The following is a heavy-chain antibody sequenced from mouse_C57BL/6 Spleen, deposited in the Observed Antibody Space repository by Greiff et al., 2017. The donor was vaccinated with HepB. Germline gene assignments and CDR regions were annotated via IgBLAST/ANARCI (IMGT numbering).Heavy chain of an antibody. CDR2: IDPETGGT. CDR3: TRRGDGYFAY. D-gene: IGHD2-3*01. J-gene: IGHJ3*01. CDR1: GYTFTDYE. V-gene: IGHV1-15*01. Sequence: QVQLQQSGAELVRPGASVTLSCKASGYTFTDYEMHWVKQTPVHGLEWIGAIDPETGGTAYNQKFKGKAILTADKSSSTAYMELRSLTSEDSAVYYCTRRGDGYFAYWGQGTLVTVSA.